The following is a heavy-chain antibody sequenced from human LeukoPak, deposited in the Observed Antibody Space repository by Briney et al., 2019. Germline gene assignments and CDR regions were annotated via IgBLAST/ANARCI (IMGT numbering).Heavy chain of an antibody. Sequence: SETLSLTCAVNGGSLSTYYWSWFRQPPGKGLEWIGEINHSGSTNCHPSLKSRVTVSEDTSRDQFSLRLSSMSAAGTAVYHCARHKPYSSSLSYWGQGTLVTVSS. CDR1: GGSLSTYY. D-gene: IGHD6-6*01. V-gene: IGHV4-34*01. CDR2: INHSGST. J-gene: IGHJ4*02. CDR3: ARHKPYSSSLSY.